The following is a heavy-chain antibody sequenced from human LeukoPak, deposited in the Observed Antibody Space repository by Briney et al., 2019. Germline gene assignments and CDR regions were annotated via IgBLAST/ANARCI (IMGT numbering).Heavy chain of an antibody. Sequence: ASVKVSCKASGYTFTSYGISWVRQAPGQGLEWMGWISAYNGNTNYAQKLQGRVTMTTDTSTSTAYMELRSLRSDGTAVYYCARSRDYYGSGSSPPDYWGREPWSPSPQ. CDR2: ISAYNGNT. J-gene: IGHJ4*02. CDR3: ARSRDYYGSGSSPPDY. V-gene: IGHV1-18*04. D-gene: IGHD3-10*01. CDR1: GYTFTSYG.